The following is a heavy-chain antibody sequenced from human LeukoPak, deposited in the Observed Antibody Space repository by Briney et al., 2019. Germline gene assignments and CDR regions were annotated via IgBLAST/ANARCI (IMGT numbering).Heavy chain of an antibody. CDR3: ASKLGDRTLDAFDI. Sequence: PGGSLRLSCAASGFTFSSYWMSWVRQAPGKGLEWVANIKQDGSEKYYVGSVKGRFTISRDNSKNTLYLQMNSLRAEDTAVYYCASKLGDRTLDAFDIWGQGTMVTVSS. J-gene: IGHJ3*02. D-gene: IGHD7-27*01. CDR2: IKQDGSEK. V-gene: IGHV3-7*01. CDR1: GFTFSSYW.